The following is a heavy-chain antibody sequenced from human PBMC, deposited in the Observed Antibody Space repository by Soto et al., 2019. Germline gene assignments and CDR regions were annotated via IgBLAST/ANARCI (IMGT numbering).Heavy chain of an antibody. D-gene: IGHD6-6*01. Sequence: QVQLVESGGGVVQPGRSLRLSCAASGFTFSSYAMHWVRRAQGKGLEWVAVISYDGSNKYYADSVKGRFTISRDNSKNTLYLQMNSLRAEDTAVYYCASGEARRWTSPDYWGQGTLVTVSS. CDR3: ASGEARRWTSPDY. CDR1: GFTFSSYA. V-gene: IGHV3-30-3*01. J-gene: IGHJ4*02. CDR2: ISYDGSNK.